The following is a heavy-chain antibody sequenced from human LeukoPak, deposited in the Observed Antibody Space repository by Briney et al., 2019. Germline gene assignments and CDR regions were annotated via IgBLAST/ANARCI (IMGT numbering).Heavy chain of an antibody. CDR1: GYSISSGYY. Sequence: SETLSLTCTVSGYSISSGYYWGWIRQPPGKGLEWTGSIDHSGSTYYNPSLKSRITISVDTSKNQFSLKLSSVTAADTAVYYCAKGGSSSWDYFDHWGQGTLVTVSS. J-gene: IGHJ4*02. CDR3: AKGGSSSWDYFDH. V-gene: IGHV4-38-2*02. CDR2: IDHSGST. D-gene: IGHD6-13*01.